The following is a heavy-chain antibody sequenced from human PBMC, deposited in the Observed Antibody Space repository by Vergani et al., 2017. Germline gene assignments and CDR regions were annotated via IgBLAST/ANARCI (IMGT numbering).Heavy chain of an antibody. CDR3: ARAGLYQLLSGGMDV. Sequence: QVQLVQSGAEVKKPGASVKVSCKASGYTFTSYYMHWVRQAPGQGLEWMGIINPSGGSTSYAQKFQGRVTMTRDTSTSTVYMELSSLRSEDTAVYYCARAGLYQLLSGGMDVWGQGTTVTVSS. CDR1: GYTFTSYY. D-gene: IGHD2-2*01. J-gene: IGHJ6*02. CDR2: INPSGGST. V-gene: IGHV1-46*01.